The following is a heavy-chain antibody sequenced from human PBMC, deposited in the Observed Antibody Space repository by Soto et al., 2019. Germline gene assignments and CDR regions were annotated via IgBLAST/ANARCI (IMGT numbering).Heavy chain of an antibody. CDR3: ARHNPYQLLLYYYYGMDV. D-gene: IGHD2-2*01. Sequence: PGESLKISGKGSGYIFTSYWSSWGRQMPGKGLEWMGRIDPSDSYANYSPSFQGHVTISADKSISTAYLQWRSLKASDTAMYYCARHNPYQLLLYYYYGMDVSGQGTTVTVSS. J-gene: IGHJ6*02. CDR1: GYIFTSYW. CDR2: IDPSDSYA. V-gene: IGHV5-10-1*01.